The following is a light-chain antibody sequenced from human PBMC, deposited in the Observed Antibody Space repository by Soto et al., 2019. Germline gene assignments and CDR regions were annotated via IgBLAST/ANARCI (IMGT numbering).Light chain of an antibody. Sequence: SYELTQSPSVSVAPGQTVSITSGGYNIGSKSVHWYQQKPGQAPVLVVYDDSDRRSGIPERFSGSNSGNTATLTITRVEAGDEADYHCLVWDSRSEHYVFGTGTKV. CDR3: LVWDSRSEHYV. J-gene: IGLJ1*01. CDR1: NIGSKS. V-gene: IGLV3-21*02. CDR2: DDS.